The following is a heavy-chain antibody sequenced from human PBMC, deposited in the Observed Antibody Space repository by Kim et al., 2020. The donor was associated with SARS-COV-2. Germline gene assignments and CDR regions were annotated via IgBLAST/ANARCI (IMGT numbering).Heavy chain of an antibody. CDR3: ARRSGSPHYYYYGMDV. V-gene: IGHV4-39*01. CDR1: GGSISSSSYY. D-gene: IGHD3-10*01. Sequence: SETLTLTCTVSGGSISSSSYYWGWIRQPPGKGLEWIGSIYYSGSTYYNPSLKSRVTITVDTSKNQFSLKLSSVTAADTAVYYCARRSGSPHYYYYGMDVWGQGTTVTVSS. CDR2: IYYSGST. J-gene: IGHJ6*02.